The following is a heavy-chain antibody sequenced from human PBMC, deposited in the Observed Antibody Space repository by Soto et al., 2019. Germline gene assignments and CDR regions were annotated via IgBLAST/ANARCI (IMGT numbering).Heavy chain of an antibody. CDR2: IDPSDSYA. Sequence: PGESLKISCKGSGYSFTSFWISWVRQMPGRGLEWMGRIDPSDSYANYSPSFQGHVTISSDKSISTAYLQWSSLKASDTAMYYCARAGVTGSGSYYTYSSYNYFGMDGWGQGTTVTVSS. V-gene: IGHV5-10-1*01. CDR1: GYSFTSFW. J-gene: IGHJ6*02. D-gene: IGHD3-10*01. CDR3: ARAGVTGSGSYYTYSSYNYFGMDG.